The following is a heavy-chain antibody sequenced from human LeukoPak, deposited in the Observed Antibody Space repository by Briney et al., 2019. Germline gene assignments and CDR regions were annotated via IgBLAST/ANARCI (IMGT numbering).Heavy chain of an antibody. CDR2: ISGSGGST. CDR1: GFTFSSYG. D-gene: IGHD3-22*01. Sequence: GGSLRLSCAASGFTFSSYGMSWVRQAPGKGLEWVSAISGSGGSTYYADSVKGRFTISRDNSKNTLYLQMNSLRAEDTAVYYCAKPYYYDSSGYFISGYFDYWGQGTLVTVSS. V-gene: IGHV3-23*01. CDR3: AKPYYYDSSGYFISGYFDY. J-gene: IGHJ4*02.